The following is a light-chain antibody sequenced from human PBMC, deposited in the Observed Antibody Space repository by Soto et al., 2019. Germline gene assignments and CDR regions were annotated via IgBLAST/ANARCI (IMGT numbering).Light chain of an antibody. CDR2: AAS. Sequence: AIPLTQSPSSLSASVGARVPITCRASEAIRSALGWYQQKPGKVPKLLIYAASILRSGVPSRYRGSGSGTDFTLTISSLQPEDWATDDSLLDFRYCWAFGQGTKV. J-gene: IGKJ1*01. V-gene: IGKV1-6*01. CDR1: EAIRSA. CDR3: LLDFRYCWA.